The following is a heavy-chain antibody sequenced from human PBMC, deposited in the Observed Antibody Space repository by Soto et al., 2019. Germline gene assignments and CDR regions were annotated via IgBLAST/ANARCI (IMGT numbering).Heavy chain of an antibody. D-gene: IGHD2-21*02. V-gene: IGHV4-59*01. J-gene: IGHJ6*02. CDR3: ARDLWGYCGTDCYPLDV. Sequence: SETLSLTCNVSGGSISGYYWSWIRQPPGKGLEWIGYMYNTGSTVYNPSFKSRVTISVDTSKNQFSLKLNSVTAADTAVYYCARDLWGYCGTDCYPLDVWGQGTTVT. CDR2: MYNTGST. CDR1: GGSISGYY.